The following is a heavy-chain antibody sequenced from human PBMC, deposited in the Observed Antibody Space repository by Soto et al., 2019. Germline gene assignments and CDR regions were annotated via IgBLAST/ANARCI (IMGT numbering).Heavy chain of an antibody. CDR1: GFTFSSYA. V-gene: IGHV3-64*01. CDR2: ISGNGGST. Sequence: EVQLVESGGGLVQPGGSLRLSCAASGFTFSSYAMHWVRQAPGKGLEYVSVISGNGGSTYYANSVKGRFTISRDNSKNTLYLQMGSLRAEDMAVYYCARTSGYAFDYWGQGTLVTVSS. CDR3: ARTSGYAFDY. D-gene: IGHD5-12*01. J-gene: IGHJ4*02.